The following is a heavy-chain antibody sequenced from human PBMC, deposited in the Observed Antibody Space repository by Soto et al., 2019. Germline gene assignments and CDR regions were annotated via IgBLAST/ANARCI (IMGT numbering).Heavy chain of an antibody. D-gene: IGHD2-2*01. CDR2: IFHTGST. V-gene: IGHV4-30-2*01. CDR3: AVVGCGSTSSVTRWLDP. J-gene: IGHJ5*02. Sequence: TLALTCAVSGDSITSGGYSWSWIRQPPGKGLEWMGNIFHTGSTSYNPSLKSRVIISVDRSKNEFSLTLNSVTAEGTSVYYSAVVGCGSTSSVTRWLDPCGHWTLVTDSP. CDR1: GDSITSGGYS.